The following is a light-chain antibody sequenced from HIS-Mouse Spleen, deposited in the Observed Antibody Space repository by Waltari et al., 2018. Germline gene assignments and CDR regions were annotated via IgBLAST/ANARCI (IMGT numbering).Light chain of an antibody. V-gene: IGLV3-10*01. CDR2: EDS. CDR1: ALPKNY. Sequence: SYELTQPPSVSVSPGQTARITCSGDALPKNYAYWYQPKSGPAPVLVIYEDSKRPSGIPERFSGSSSGTMATLTISGAQVEDEADYYCYSTDSSGNHRVFGGGTKLTVL. J-gene: IGLJ2*01. CDR3: YSTDSSGNHRV.